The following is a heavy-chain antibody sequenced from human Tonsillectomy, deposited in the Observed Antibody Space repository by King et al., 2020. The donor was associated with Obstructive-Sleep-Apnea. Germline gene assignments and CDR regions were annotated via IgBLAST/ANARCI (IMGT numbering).Heavy chain of an antibody. CDR3: STVHTGVVGVIRGSY. CDR2: IKSKTDGGTT. CDR1: GFTFNNAW. J-gene: IGHJ4*02. V-gene: IGHV3-15*01. Sequence: VQLVESGGGLVKPGGSLRLSCAASGFTFNNAWMTWVRQAPGKGLEWVGRIKSKTDGGTTDYAAPVKGSFTISRDDSKNTLSLQMNSLKTEDTAVYYCSTVHTGVVGVIRGSYWGQGTLVTVSS. D-gene: IGHD3-22*01.